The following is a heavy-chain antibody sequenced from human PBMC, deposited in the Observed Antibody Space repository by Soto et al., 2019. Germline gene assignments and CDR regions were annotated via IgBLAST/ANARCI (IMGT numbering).Heavy chain of an antibody. D-gene: IGHD1-26*01. Sequence: EVQLVESGGGLVKPGGSLRLSCAASGCSFSSYTMNWVRQAPGKGLQWVSSISSSSSYKDYADSLKGRVTISRDNAKNSLYLEMNGLRAEDAAVYYCARGRNSGYEHWGQGTLVIVSS. J-gene: IGHJ4*02. CDR1: GCSFSSYT. CDR3: ARGRNSGYEH. V-gene: IGHV3-21*01. CDR2: ISSSSSYK.